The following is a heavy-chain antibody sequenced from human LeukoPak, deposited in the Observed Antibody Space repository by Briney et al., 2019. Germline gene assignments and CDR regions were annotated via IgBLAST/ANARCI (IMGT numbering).Heavy chain of an antibody. V-gene: IGHV1-2*02. D-gene: IGHD2-21*02. CDR3: ARVLIPTLVTSNFDY. CDR1: GYTFTDYH. Sequence: GASVKVSCRASGYTFTDYHLYWVRQAPGQGLEWMGWINTNNGATHYAQKFQGRVTLTRDTSISTAYMDLSRLTSDDTAVYCCARVLIPTLVTSNFDYWGQGTLVTVSS. CDR2: INTNNGAT. J-gene: IGHJ4*02.